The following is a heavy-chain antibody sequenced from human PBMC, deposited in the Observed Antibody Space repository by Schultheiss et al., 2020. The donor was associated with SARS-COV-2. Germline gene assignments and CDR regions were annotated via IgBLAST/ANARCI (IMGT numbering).Heavy chain of an antibody. Sequence: SETLSLTCTVSGGSISSYYWSWIRQPPGKGLEWIGYIYYSGSTYYNPSLKSRVTISVDTSKNQFSLKLSSVTAADTAVYYCARGAYGSRRKYYFDYWGQGTLVTVSS. V-gene: IGHV4-59*08. CDR3: ARGAYGSRRKYYFDY. J-gene: IGHJ4*02. D-gene: IGHD3-10*01. CDR2: IYYSGST. CDR1: GGSISSYY.